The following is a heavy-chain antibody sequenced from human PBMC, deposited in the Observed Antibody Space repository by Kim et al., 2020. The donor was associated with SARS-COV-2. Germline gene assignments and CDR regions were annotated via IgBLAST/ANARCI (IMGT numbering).Heavy chain of an antibody. V-gene: IGHV4-61*02. CDR2: LYTSGST. D-gene: IGHD3-10*01. CDR3: ARGTMVRGEDDYDYYYGMDV. J-gene: IGHJ6*02. Sequence: SETLSLTCTVSGGSISSGSYYWSWIRQPAGKGLEWIGRLYTSGSTNYNPSLKSRVTISVDTSKNQFSLKLSSVTAADTAVYYCARGTMVRGEDDYDYYYGMDVWGQGTTVTVSS. CDR1: GGSISSGSYY.